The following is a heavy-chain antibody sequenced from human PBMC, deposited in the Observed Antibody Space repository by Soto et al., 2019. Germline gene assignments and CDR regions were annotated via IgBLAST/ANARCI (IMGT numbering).Heavy chain of an antibody. CDR3: ARGYDFWSGYSTPYYMDV. D-gene: IGHD3-3*01. J-gene: IGHJ6*03. CDR1: GFTFSSYG. CDR2: IWYDGSNK. Sequence: QVQLVESGGGVVQPGRSLRLSCAASGFTFSSYGMHWVRQAPGKGLEWVAVIWYDGSNKYHADSVKGRFTISRDNSKNTLYLQMNSLRAEDTAVYYCARGYDFWSGYSTPYYMDVWGKGTTVTVSS. V-gene: IGHV3-33*01.